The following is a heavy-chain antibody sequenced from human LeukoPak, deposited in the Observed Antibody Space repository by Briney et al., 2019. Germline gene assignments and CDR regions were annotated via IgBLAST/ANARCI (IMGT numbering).Heavy chain of an antibody. J-gene: IGHJ5*02. Sequence: EASVKVSCKASGYTFTSYGISWVRQAPGQGLEWMGGIIPIFGTANYAQKLQGRVTMTTDTSTTTAYMELRSLRSDDTAVYYCARVGSKYCSSTSCYGFDPWGQGTLVTVSS. CDR3: ARVGSKYCSSTSCYGFDP. CDR1: GYTFTSYG. D-gene: IGHD2-2*01. V-gene: IGHV1-18*01. CDR2: IIPIFGTA.